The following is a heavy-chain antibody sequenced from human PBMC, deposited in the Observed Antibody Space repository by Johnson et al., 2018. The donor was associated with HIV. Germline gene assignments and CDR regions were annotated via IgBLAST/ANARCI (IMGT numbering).Heavy chain of an antibody. CDR3: ARAHPCYGGNSEGAFDI. J-gene: IGHJ3*02. CDR2: IWYDGSNK. D-gene: IGHD4-23*01. CDR1: GFTFSSYG. Sequence: QMQLVESGGGVVQPGRSLRLSCAASGFTFSSYGMHWVRQAPGKGLEWVAVIWYDGSNKYYADSVKGRFTISRDNSKNTLYLQMNSLRAEDTALYYCARAHPCYGGNSEGAFDIWGQGTMVTVSS. V-gene: IGHV3-33*01.